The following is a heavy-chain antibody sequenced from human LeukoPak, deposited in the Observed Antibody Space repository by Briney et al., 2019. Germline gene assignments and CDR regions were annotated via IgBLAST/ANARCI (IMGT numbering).Heavy chain of an antibody. CDR1: GGTFSSYA. D-gene: IGHD3-22*01. CDR3: ARAYYYDSSGYPDYFDY. CDR2: IIPIFGTA. V-gene: IGHV1-69*13. Sequence: EASVKVSCKASGGTFSSYAISWVRQAPGQGLEWMGGIIPIFGTANYAQKFQGRVTITADESTSTAYMELSSLRSEDTAVYYCARAYYYDSSGYPDYFDYWGQGTLVTVSS. J-gene: IGHJ4*02.